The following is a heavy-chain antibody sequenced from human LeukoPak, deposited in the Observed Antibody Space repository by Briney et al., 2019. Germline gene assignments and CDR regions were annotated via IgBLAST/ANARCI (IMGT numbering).Heavy chain of an antibody. Sequence: SETLSLTCTVSGGSISSYYWSWIRQPPGKGLEWIGRIYTSGSTNYNPSLTSRVTISVDTSKNQFSLKLSSVTAADTAVYYCARGRYGSDYYFNYWGQGTLVTVSS. CDR2: IYTSGST. CDR1: GGSISSYY. V-gene: IGHV4-4*07. J-gene: IGHJ4*02. D-gene: IGHD3-10*01. CDR3: ARGRYGSDYYFNY.